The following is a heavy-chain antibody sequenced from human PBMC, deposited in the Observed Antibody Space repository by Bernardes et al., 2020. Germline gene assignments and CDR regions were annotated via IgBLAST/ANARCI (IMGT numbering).Heavy chain of an antibody. D-gene: IGHD2-2*02. CDR1: GGSLSSSSYY. V-gene: IGHV4-39*01. CDR2: IYYSGST. CDR3: ARGSCSSTSCYTDYYYYYMDV. J-gene: IGHJ6*03. Sequence: SETLSLTCTVSGGSLSSSSYYWGWIRQPPGKGLEWIGSIYYSGSTYYNPSLKSRVTISVDTSKNQFSLKLSSVTAADTAVYYCARGSCSSTSCYTDYYYYYMDVWGKGTTVTVSS.